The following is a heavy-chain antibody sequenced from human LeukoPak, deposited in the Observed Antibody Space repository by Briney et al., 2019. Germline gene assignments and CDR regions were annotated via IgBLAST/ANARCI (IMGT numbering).Heavy chain of an antibody. CDR2: FDPEDGET. CDR1: GYTLTELS. Sequence: GASVKVSCKVSGYTLTELSMNWVRQAPGKGLEWMGGFDPEDGETIYAQKFQGRVTMTEDTSTDTAYMELGSLRSDDTAVYYCARHHYYDSSGYYYLFDYWGRGTLVTVSS. J-gene: IGHJ4*02. D-gene: IGHD3-22*01. V-gene: IGHV1-24*01. CDR3: ARHHYYDSSGYYYLFDY.